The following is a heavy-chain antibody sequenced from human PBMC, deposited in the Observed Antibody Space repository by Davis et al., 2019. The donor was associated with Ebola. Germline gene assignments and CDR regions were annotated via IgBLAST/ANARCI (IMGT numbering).Heavy chain of an antibody. Sequence: ASVQVSCKASGYTFTNYYMHCVRHAPGQGLEWMGMNNPNDGRTIYAQKFQGRVIVTRDTSTTTVYMDLSSLRSEDTALYYCTTPGGQDSGYDVFDIWGQGKMVTVSS. J-gene: IGHJ3*02. D-gene: IGHD5-12*01. CDR2: NNPNDGRT. CDR1: GYTFTNYY. V-gene: IGHV1-46*03. CDR3: TTPGGQDSGYDVFDI.